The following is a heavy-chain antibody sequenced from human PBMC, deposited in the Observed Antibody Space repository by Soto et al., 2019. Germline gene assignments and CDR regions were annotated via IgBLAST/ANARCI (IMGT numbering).Heavy chain of an antibody. CDR3: ARGRGGTTPYDSSGYYYVGYNWFDP. CDR1: GGTFSSYA. Sequence: ASVKVSCKASGGTFSSYAISWVRQAPGQGLEWMGGIIPIFGTANYAQKFQGRVTITADESTSTAYMELSSLRSEDTAVYYCARGRGGTTPYDSSGYYYVGYNWFDPWGQGTLGTVS. D-gene: IGHD3-22*01. V-gene: IGHV1-69*13. CDR2: IIPIFGTA. J-gene: IGHJ5*02.